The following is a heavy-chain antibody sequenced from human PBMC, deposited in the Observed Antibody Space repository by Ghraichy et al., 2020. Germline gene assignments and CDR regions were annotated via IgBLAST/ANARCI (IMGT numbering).Heavy chain of an antibody. V-gene: IGHV3-11*06. CDR2: ISGDSSHT. D-gene: IGHD6-6*01. Sequence: GGSLRLACAASGFTFSDYYMSWIRQAPGKGPEWVSFISGDSSHTNYADSVKGRFTISRDNAKNSLYLQMKSLRAEDTAVYYCARVDIAARDYYQYYMDVWGRGTTVTVSS. CDR3: ARVDIAARDYYQYYMDV. J-gene: IGHJ6*03. CDR1: GFTFSDYY.